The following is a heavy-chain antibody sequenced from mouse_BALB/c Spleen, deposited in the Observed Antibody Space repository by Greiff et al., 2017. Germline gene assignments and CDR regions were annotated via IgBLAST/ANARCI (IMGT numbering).Heavy chain of an antibody. CDR3: ARGRNYYAMDY. Sequence: QVQLKQSGAELAKPGASVKMSCKASGYTFTSYWMHWVKQRPGQGLEWIGYINPSTGYTEYNQKFKDKATLTADKSSSTAYMQPSILTSEDSAVYYCARGRNYYAMDYGGQGTSVTVSS. V-gene: IGHV1-7*01. CDR2: INPSTGYT. CDR1: GYTFTSYW. J-gene: IGHJ4*01.